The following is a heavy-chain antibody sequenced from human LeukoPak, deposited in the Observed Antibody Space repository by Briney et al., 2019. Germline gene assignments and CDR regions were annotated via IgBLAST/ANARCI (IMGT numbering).Heavy chain of an antibody. J-gene: IGHJ2*01. CDR1: GGSITTYY. CDR3: ARHDYGPYWYFDL. V-gene: IGHV4-59*08. Sequence: SETLSLTCTVSGGSITTYYWSWIRQPPGKGLEWIGYIYDGGSTNYNPSLESRVTISVDTSKNQFSLKLSSVTAADTAVYYCARHDYGPYWYFDLWGRATLVTVS. CDR2: IYDGGST. D-gene: IGHD4-17*01.